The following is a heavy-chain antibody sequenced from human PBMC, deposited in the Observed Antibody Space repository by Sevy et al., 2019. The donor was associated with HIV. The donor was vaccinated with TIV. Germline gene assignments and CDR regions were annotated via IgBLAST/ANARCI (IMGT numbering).Heavy chain of an antibody. CDR1: GGSMTSYY. CDR2: IYYSGST. V-gene: IGHV4-59*13. D-gene: IGHD2-21*02. Sequence: SETLSLTCTVSGGSMTSYYWNWIRQPPGKGLEWIGYIYYSGSTNYNPSLKSQVTMSVDTSKNRFSLTLISVTAADTAVYNCARSVGTGNYFDYWGQGALVTVSS. J-gene: IGHJ4*02. CDR3: ARSVGTGNYFDY.